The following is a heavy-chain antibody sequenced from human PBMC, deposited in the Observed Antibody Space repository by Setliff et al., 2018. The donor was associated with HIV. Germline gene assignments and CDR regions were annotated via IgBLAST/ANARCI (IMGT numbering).Heavy chain of an antibody. CDR3: ATVSHTNVAAHDAFDI. Sequence: ASVKVSCKVSGYTLTELSRHWVRQAPGKGLEWMGGFDPEDGNTIYAQKFQGRVTMTADTSTDTACMELSSLRSEDTAVYYCATVSHTNVAAHDAFDIWGQGTMVTVSS. CDR1: GYTLTELS. V-gene: IGHV1-24*01. J-gene: IGHJ3*02. D-gene: IGHD6-19*01. CDR2: FDPEDGNT.